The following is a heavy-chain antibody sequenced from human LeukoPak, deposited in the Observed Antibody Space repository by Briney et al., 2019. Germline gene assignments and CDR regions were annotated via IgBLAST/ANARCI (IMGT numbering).Heavy chain of an antibody. CDR3: ARARPRYDSSGYYYLYYYYYGMDV. J-gene: IGHJ6*02. CDR1: GGSLIPYY. CDR2: IYHSGTT. V-gene: IGHV4-59*12. D-gene: IGHD3-22*01. Sequence: SETLSLTCTVSGGSLIPYYWSWIRQPPGKGLEWIGYIYHSGTTNYNPSLKSRVTISVDTSKNQFSLKLSSVTAADTAVYYCARARPRYDSSGYYYLYYYYYGMDVWGQGTTVTVSS.